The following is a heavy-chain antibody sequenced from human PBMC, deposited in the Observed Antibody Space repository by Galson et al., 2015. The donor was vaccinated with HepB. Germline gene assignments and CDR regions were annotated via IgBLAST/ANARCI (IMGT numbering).Heavy chain of an antibody. Sequence: SVKVSCKASGYTFTSYGISWVRQAPGQGLEWMGWISAYNGNTNYAQKLQGRVTMTTDTSTSTAYLQWSSLKASDTAMYYCARHGGIVATINRFDPWGQGTLVTVSS. CDR3: ARHGGIVATINRFDP. CDR1: GYTFTSYG. J-gene: IGHJ5*02. V-gene: IGHV1-18*01. CDR2: ISAYNGNT. D-gene: IGHD5-12*01.